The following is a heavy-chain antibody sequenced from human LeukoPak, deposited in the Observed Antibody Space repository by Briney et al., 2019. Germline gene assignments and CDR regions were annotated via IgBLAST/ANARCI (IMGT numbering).Heavy chain of an antibody. CDR3: ARLRYCSSTSCYGWFDP. CDR2: IYYSGST. J-gene: IGHJ5*02. D-gene: IGHD2-2*01. Sequence: PSETLSLTCTVSGGSISSSSFYWGWIRQPPGKGLEWIGYIYYSGSTNYNPSLKSRVTISVDTSKNQFSLKLSSVTAADTAVYYCARLRYCSSTSCYGWFDPWGQGTLVTVSS. V-gene: IGHV4-61*05. CDR1: GGSISSSSFY.